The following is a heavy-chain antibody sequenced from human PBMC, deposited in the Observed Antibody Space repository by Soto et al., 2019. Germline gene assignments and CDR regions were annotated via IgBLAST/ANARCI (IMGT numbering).Heavy chain of an antibody. CDR1: GFTFSSYA. CDR3: VKDIFEEAFPYYYYGMDV. CDR2: ISSNGGST. D-gene: IGHD3-3*01. J-gene: IGHJ6*02. Sequence: GGSLRLSCSASGFTFSSYAMHWVRQAPGKGLEYVSAISSNGGSTYYADSVKGRFTISRDNSKNTLYLQMSSLRAEDTAVYHCVKDIFEEAFPYYYYGMDVWGQGTTVTVSS. V-gene: IGHV3-64D*08.